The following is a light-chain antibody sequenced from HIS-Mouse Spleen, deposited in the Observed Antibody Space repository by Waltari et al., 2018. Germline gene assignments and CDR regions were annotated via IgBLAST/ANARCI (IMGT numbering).Light chain of an antibody. Sequence: SYELTQPPSVSVSPGQPARITCSGDALPKTYAYWYQQNSCQAPVLVIYEDSKRPSGIPERFYGSSSGTMATLAISGAQVEDEADYYCYSTDSSGNHRVVGGGTKLTVL. J-gene: IGLJ2*01. CDR2: EDS. CDR3: YSTDSSGNHRV. CDR1: ALPKTY. V-gene: IGLV3-10*01.